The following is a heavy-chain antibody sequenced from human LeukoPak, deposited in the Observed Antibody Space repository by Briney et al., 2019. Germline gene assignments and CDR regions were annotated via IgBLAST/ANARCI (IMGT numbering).Heavy chain of an antibody. V-gene: IGHV4-34*01. CDR2: INHSGST. J-gene: IGHJ5*02. CDR1: GGSFSGYY. Sequence: SETLSLTCAVYGGSFSGYYWSWIRQPPGKGLEWIGEINHSGSTNYNPSLKSRVTISVDTSKNQFSLKLSSVTAADTAVYYCARGRTWIQLWFPWFDPWGQGTLVTVSS. CDR3: ARGRTWIQLWFPWFDP. D-gene: IGHD5-18*01.